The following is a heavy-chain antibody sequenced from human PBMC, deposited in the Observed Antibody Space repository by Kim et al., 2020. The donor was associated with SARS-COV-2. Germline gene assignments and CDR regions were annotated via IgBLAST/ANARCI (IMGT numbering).Heavy chain of an antibody. CDR1: GYSISSGYY. J-gene: IGHJ6*01. Sequence: SETLSLTCTVSGYSISSGYYWGWIRQPPGKGLEWIGSIYHSGSTYYNPSLKRRVTISVDTSKNQFSLKLSSVTAADTAVYYCARDRSTSMFLASYFFGM. CDR2: IYHSGST. D-gene: IGHD3-10*02. CDR3: ARDRSTSMFLASYFFGM. V-gene: IGHV4-38-2*02.